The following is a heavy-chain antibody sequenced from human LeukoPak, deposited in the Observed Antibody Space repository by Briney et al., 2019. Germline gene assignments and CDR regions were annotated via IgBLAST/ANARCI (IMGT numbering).Heavy chain of an antibody. CDR1: GFTFSSYS. J-gene: IGHJ3*02. V-gene: IGHV3-21*01. CDR3: ARSDTHAFDI. Sequence: GGPLRLSCAASGFTFSSYSMNWVRQAPGKGLEWVSSISSSSSYIYYADSVKGRFTISRDSAKNSLYLQMNSLRAEDTAVYYCARSDTHAFDIWGQGTMVTVSS. CDR2: ISSSSSYI. D-gene: IGHD2-2*02.